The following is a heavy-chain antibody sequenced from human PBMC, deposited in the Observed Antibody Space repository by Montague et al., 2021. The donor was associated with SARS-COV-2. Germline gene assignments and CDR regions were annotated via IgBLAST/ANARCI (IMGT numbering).Heavy chain of an antibody. D-gene: IGHD2-21*02. CDR1: GFTFSSYA. Sequence: SLRLSCAASGFTFSSYAMHWVRQALGKGLEWVAVISYDGSNKYYADSVKGRFTISRDNSKNTLYLQMNSLRAEDTAVFYCARSSGYCGGDCNSGIDYWGQGTLVTVSS. V-gene: IGHV3-30*04. CDR3: ARSSGYCGGDCNSGIDY. J-gene: IGHJ4*02. CDR2: ISYDGSNK.